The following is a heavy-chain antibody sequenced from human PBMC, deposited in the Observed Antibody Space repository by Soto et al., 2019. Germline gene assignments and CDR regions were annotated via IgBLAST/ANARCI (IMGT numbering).Heavy chain of an antibody. Sequence: SQTLSLTCAISGDSVSSNSAAWNWIRQSPSRGLEWLGRTYYRSKWYNDYAVSVKSRITINPDTSKNQFSLQLNSVTPEDTAVYYCARDPNDFWSGYYYYGMDVWGQGTTVTVSS. D-gene: IGHD3-3*01. J-gene: IGHJ6*02. CDR3: ARDPNDFWSGYYYYGMDV. CDR1: GDSVSSNSAA. V-gene: IGHV6-1*01. CDR2: TYYRSKWYN.